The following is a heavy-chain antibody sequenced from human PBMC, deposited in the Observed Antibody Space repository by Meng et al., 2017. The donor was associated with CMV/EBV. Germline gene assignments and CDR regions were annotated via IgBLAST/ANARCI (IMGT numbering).Heavy chain of an antibody. D-gene: IGHD1-26*01. CDR2: ISAYNGNT. Sequence: ASVKVSCKASGYTFTSYGISWVRQAPGRGLEWMGWISAYNGNTNYAQKLQGRVTMTTDTSTSTAYMELRSLRSDDTAVYYCARDDLKYSGSYSTDYWGQGTLVTVSS. V-gene: IGHV1-18*01. CDR3: ARDDLKYSGSYSTDY. J-gene: IGHJ4*02. CDR1: GYTFTSYG.